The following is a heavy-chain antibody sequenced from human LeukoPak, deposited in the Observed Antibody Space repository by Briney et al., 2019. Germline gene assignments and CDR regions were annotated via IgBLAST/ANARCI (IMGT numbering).Heavy chain of an antibody. V-gene: IGHV1-18*01. CDR3: ARGNIAVPGTPYYFEY. Sequence: ASVKVSCKASGYTFTSYGISWVRQAPGQGLEWMGWISAYNGNTNYAQKLQGRVTMTTDTSTSTTYMELRSLRSDDTAVYYCARGNIAVPGTPYYFEYWGQGTLVTVSS. J-gene: IGHJ4*02. CDR1: GYTFTSYG. CDR2: ISAYNGNT. D-gene: IGHD6-19*01.